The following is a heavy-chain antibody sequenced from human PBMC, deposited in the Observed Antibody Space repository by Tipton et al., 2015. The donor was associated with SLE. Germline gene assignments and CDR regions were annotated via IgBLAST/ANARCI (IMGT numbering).Heavy chain of an antibody. Sequence: TLSLTCTASGVSISSGGHYWSWLRQLPGKGLEWIGYLYYSGSTEYNPSLKSRVTISIDSSKSQLSLNLRSVTAADTAVYYCARDPGMSRYLDGRYFDYWGRGTQVTVSS. CDR2: LYYSGST. CDR1: GVSISSGGHY. CDR3: ARDPGMSRYLDGRYFDY. J-gene: IGHJ4*02. V-gene: IGHV4-31*03. D-gene: IGHD3-9*01.